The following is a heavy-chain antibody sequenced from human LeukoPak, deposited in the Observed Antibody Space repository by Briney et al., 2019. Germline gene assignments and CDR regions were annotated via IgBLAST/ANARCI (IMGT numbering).Heavy chain of an antibody. CDR1: GGTFSSYA. Sequence: SVKVSCKASGGTFSSYAISWVRQAPGQGLEWMGGIIPIFGTANYAQKFQGRVTITADESTSTAYMELSSLRSEDTAVYYCARDSPRRGGSSTPFDYWGQGTLVTVSS. CDR3: ARDSPRRGGSSTPFDY. J-gene: IGHJ4*02. CDR2: IIPIFGTA. V-gene: IGHV1-69*13. D-gene: IGHD2-2*01.